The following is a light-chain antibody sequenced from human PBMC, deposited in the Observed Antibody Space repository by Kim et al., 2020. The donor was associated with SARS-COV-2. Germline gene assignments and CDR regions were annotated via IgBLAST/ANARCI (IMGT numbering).Light chain of an antibody. J-gene: IGKJ1*01. CDR3: QKCDSAPWT. CDR2: AAS. Sequence: PAVGDRVTITFRASQDISNYLAWFHLKPGKAPKLLIYAASALQPGVPSRFSGSGSGTDFTLTVTSLQPEDVATYYCQKCDSAPWTFGQRTKVDIK. CDR1: QDISNY. V-gene: IGKV1-27*01.